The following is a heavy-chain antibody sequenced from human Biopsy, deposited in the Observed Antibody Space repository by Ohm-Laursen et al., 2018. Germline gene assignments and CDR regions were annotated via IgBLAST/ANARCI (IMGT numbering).Heavy chain of an antibody. J-gene: IGHJ4*02. CDR1: GYSFTSYY. V-gene: IGHV1-46*01. CDR3: ARNTGWYGDLYDFDY. CDR2: INPSGSTT. Sequence: ASVKVSCKASGYSFTSYYMHWVRQAPGQGLEWMGMINPSGSTTSYPQIFQGRVTMTRDTSKSTVYMELSSLRSADTADYFCARNTGWYGDLYDFDYWGQGTLVTVSS. D-gene: IGHD6-19*01.